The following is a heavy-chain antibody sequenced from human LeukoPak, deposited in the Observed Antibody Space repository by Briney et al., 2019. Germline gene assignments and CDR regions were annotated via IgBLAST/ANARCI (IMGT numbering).Heavy chain of an antibody. CDR3: ARNTRITMIVDGWFDP. Sequence: ASVKVSCKASGYTFTSYDIHWVRQATGQGLEWMGWINPNSGGTNYAQKFQGRVTMTRDTSISTAYMELSRLRSDDTAVYYCARNTRITMIVDGWFDPWGQGTLVTVSS. D-gene: IGHD3-22*01. CDR2: INPNSGGT. J-gene: IGHJ5*02. CDR1: GYTFTSYD. V-gene: IGHV1-2*02.